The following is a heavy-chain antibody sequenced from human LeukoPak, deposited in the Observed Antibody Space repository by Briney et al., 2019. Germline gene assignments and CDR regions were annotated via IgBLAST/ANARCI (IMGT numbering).Heavy chain of an antibody. D-gene: IGHD1-26*01. Sequence: PWGSLRLSCAAPGFTFSNYAMSWVPQAPGKGLEWVQGIGCGGASTYYPASVRRRFTISSDKSNHPLDLQFSSLGAEDTDVYYCGKAGRAQWERGGDLDYWGQGTLVTVSS. V-gene: IGHV3-23*01. CDR1: GFTFSNYA. J-gene: IGHJ4*01. CDR2: IGCGGAST. CDR3: GKAGRAQWERGGDLDY.